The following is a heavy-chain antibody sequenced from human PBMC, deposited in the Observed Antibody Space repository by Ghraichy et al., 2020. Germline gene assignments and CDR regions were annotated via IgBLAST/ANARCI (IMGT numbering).Heavy chain of an antibody. J-gene: IGHJ5*01. CDR1: GFTFRSHH. CDR3: AREMSTAHFDF. V-gene: IGHV3-33*01. CDR2: IWYDGSTQ. Sequence: GGSLRLSCAASGFTFRSHHIHWVRQAPGKGLEWVAVIWYDGSTQYYADSVKGRFTISRDNSKDTLFLQMNSLRAEDTAVYYCAREMSTAHFDFWGQGTLVTVSS. D-gene: IGHD5/OR15-5a*01.